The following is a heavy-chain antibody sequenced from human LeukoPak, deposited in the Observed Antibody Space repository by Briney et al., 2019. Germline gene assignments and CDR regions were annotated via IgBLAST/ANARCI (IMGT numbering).Heavy chain of an antibody. CDR2: ISSSSTHI. CDR1: GFTVSTDH. Sequence: GGSLRLSCAASGFTVSTDHMSWVRQAPGKGLEWVSYISSSSTHIYYADSVKGRFTISRDNARNSLYLQMNSLRAEDTAIYYCARSEHSSSSFDYWGQGTLVTVSS. V-gene: IGHV3-21*01. CDR3: ARSEHSSSSFDY. D-gene: IGHD6-6*01. J-gene: IGHJ4*02.